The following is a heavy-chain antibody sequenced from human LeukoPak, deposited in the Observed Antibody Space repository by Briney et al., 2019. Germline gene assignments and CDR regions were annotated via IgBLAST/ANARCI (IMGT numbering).Heavy chain of an antibody. D-gene: IGHD3-3*01. CDR1: EFTFSSYS. CDR3: AKDLPFMRSGYYAYNWFDP. V-gene: IGHV3-48*01. J-gene: IGHJ5*02. CDR2: ITNSGNSK. Sequence: GGSLRLSCAASEFTFSSYSMNWVRQAPGKGLEWVSYITNSGNSKSYADSVKGRFTISRDNSKNTLYLQMNSLRAEDTAVYYCAKDLPFMRSGYYAYNWFDPWGQGTLVTVSS.